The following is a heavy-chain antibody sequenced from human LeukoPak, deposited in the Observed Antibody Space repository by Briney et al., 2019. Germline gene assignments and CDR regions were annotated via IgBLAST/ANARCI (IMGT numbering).Heavy chain of an antibody. Sequence: GGSLRLSCAASGFTFSDSYMNWIRQAPGKGLEWLSYISSSSSHTNYADSVKGRFTISRDNARNSLFLQMNSLRDDDTAMYYCAREGGRGDNNAWGQGTLVTVSS. CDR2: ISSSSSHT. D-gene: IGHD3-10*01. J-gene: IGHJ4*02. CDR1: GFTFSDSY. CDR3: AREGGRGDNNA. V-gene: IGHV3-11*06.